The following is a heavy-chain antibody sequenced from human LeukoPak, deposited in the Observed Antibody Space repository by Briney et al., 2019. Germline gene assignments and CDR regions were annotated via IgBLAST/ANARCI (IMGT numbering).Heavy chain of an antibody. D-gene: IGHD6-6*01. CDR2: IRNKANSYTT. Sequence: GGSLRLSCSALGLTLSDHYMDWVRQAPGKGLEWVGRIRNKANSYTTEYAASVKGRFTISRDDSKNSLYLQMNSLKTEDTAVYYCATNVDSSADWGQGTLVTVSS. CDR3: ATNVDSSAD. J-gene: IGHJ4*02. V-gene: IGHV3-72*01. CDR1: GLTLSDHY.